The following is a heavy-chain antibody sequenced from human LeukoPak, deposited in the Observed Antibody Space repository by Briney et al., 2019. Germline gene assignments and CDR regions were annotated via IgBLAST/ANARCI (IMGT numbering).Heavy chain of an antibody. Sequence: SEALSLTCTVSGGSISSYYWSWIRQPPGKGLEWIGYIYYSGSTNYNPSPKSRVTISVDTSKNQFSLKLSSVTAADTAVYYCARLEHYCSSTSCYREAPLFDYWGQGTLVTVSS. CDR3: ARLEHYCSSTSCYREAPLFDY. CDR1: GGSISSYY. D-gene: IGHD2-2*01. V-gene: IGHV4-59*08. J-gene: IGHJ4*02. CDR2: IYYSGST.